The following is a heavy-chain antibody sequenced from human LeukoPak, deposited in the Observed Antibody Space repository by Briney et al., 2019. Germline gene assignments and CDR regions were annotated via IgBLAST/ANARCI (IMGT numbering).Heavy chain of an antibody. V-gene: IGHV3-7*01. CDR2: IKHDGGEK. CDR1: GFIFTNYF. D-gene: IGHD3-3*01. Sequence: GGSLRLSCAASGFIFTNYFMSWVRQAPGKGLEWVASIKHDGGEKYYVDSVRGRFTIPRDNTMNSLYLQMSSLRAEDTAVYYCATDRGWRTSGYYLYYFEYWGQGTLVTFSS. CDR3: ATDRGWRTSGYYLYYFEY. J-gene: IGHJ4*02.